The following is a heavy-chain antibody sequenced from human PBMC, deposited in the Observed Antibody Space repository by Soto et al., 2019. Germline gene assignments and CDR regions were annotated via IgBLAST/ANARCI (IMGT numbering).Heavy chain of an antibody. CDR3: AKVYFSGSYSPIDS. V-gene: IGHV3-23*01. J-gene: IGHJ4*02. Sequence: GGSLRLSCAASGFTFISYAMTWVRQAPGKGLEWVSAISGSGGGTYYADSVKGRFTISSDKSKNTLYLQMNSLRAEDTAVYYCAKVYFSGSYSPIDSWGQGTLVTVSS. CDR1: GFTFISYA. CDR2: ISGSGGGT. D-gene: IGHD1-26*01.